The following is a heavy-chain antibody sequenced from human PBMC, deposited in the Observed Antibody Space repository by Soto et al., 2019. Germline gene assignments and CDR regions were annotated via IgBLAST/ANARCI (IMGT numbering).Heavy chain of an antibody. CDR3: AAPAFHDYGDYGGGEICSYYGMDV. V-gene: IGHV3-23*01. CDR2: SRGRGGSK. D-gene: IGHD4-17*01. J-gene: IGHJ6*02. CDR1: GFTFSKYS. Sequence: GGSLILSFSVSGFTFSKYSINWVLHAPGKGLEWGSDSRGRGGSKYIADSLTGRLTDSSDNSKNPPYLQMNSLKDQVTAVYYCAAPAFHDYGDYGGGEICSYYGMDVWGQGTTVTVSS.